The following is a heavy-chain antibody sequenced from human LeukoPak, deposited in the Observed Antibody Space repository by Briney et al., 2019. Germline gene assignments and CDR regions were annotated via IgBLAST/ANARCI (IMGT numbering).Heavy chain of an antibody. V-gene: IGHV3-7*04. CDR2: IKQDGSEK. CDR3: ARGYCSGGSCFDY. CDR1: GFTFSSYW. D-gene: IGHD2-15*01. Sequence: GGSLRLSCAASGFTFSSYWTSWVRQAPGKGLEWVANIKQDGSEKYYVDSVKGRFTISRDNAKNSLYLQMNSLRAEDTAVYYCARGYCSGGSCFDYWGQGTLVTVSS. J-gene: IGHJ4*02.